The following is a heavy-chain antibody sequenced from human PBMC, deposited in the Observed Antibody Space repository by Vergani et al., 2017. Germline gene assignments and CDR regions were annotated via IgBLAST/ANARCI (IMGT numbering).Heavy chain of an antibody. CDR2: ISYDGSNK. V-gene: IGHV3-30-3*01. CDR1: GFTFSSYA. J-gene: IGHJ5*02. D-gene: IGHD3-10*01. Sequence: QVQLVESGGGVVQPGRSLRLSCAASGFTFSSYAMNWVRQAPGKGLEWVAVISYDGSNKYYSDSVKGRFTISRDNSKNTLYLQMNSLRAEDTAVYYCARGVSVWFGDGGFDPWGQGTLVTVSS. CDR3: ARGVSVWFGDGGFDP.